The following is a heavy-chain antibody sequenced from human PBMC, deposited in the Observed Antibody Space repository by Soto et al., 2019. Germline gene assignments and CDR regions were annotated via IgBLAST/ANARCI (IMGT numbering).Heavy chain of an antibody. CDR3: ARDQDGAGGTADY. CDR1: GFTLRNYW. V-gene: IGHV3-74*01. Sequence: EVQLVESGGGLVQPGGSLRLSCVAPGFTLRNYWMHWFRQAPGKGLVWVSRITNDGSTTYYADSVKGRFTISRDNAKNTLYLQVNSLRVEDTAVYYCARDQDGAGGTADYWGQGTLVTVS. D-gene: IGHD1-26*01. J-gene: IGHJ4*02. CDR2: ITNDGSTT.